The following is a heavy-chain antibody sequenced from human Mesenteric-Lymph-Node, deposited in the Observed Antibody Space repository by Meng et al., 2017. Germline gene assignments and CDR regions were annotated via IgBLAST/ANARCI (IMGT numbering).Heavy chain of an antibody. CDR3: ARGVIGGPGAFVGGKRVKTSYFDY. D-gene: IGHD6-19*01. CDR2: IFYTGST. V-gene: IGHV4-39*07. J-gene: IGHJ4*02. Sequence: SETLSLTCTVSGGSISSNSYYWGWIRQPPGKGLEWIGSIFYTGSTYYNPSLKSRVTISVETSKNQFSLRLSSVTAADTAVYYCARGVIGGPGAFVGGKRVKTSYFDYWGQGTLVTVSS. CDR1: GGSISSNSYY.